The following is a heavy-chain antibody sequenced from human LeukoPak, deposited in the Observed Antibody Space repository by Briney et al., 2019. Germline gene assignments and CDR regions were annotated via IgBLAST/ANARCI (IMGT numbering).Heavy chain of an antibody. CDR3: ARGFTYYYDSSGYYFYY. D-gene: IGHD3-22*01. CDR2: IIPIFGTA. J-gene: IGHJ4*02. Sequence: ASVKVSCKASGGTFSSYAISWVRQAPGQGLEWMGGIIPIFGTANYAQKFQGRVTITADESTSTAYMELSSLRSEDTAVYYCARGFTYYYDSSGYYFYYWGQGTLVTVSS. CDR1: GGTFSSYA. V-gene: IGHV1-69*13.